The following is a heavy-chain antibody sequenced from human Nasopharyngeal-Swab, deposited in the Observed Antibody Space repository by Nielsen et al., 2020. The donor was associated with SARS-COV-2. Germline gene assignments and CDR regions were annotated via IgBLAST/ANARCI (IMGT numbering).Heavy chain of an antibody. D-gene: IGHD4-17*01. J-gene: IGHJ4*02. Sequence: GGSLRLSCAAFEFTFRSYSMNWVRKAPGEGLEWISYISTTGFTTFYADSVTGRFTISRDDAKNSVYLQMNSLRADDTAVYYCARVEDNFGDYIDYWGQGTLVAVSS. V-gene: IGHV3-48*04. CDR2: ISTTGFTT. CDR1: EFTFRSYS. CDR3: ARVEDNFGDYIDY.